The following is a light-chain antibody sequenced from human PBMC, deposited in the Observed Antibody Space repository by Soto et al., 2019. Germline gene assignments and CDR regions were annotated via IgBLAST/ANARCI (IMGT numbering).Light chain of an antibody. J-gene: IGKJ1*01. CDR1: QSVSSY. CDR3: QKRSNWT. CDR2: DSS. V-gene: IGKV3-11*01. Sequence: EIVLTQSPATLSLSPGERATLSCRASQSVSSYLAWYQQKPGQAPRLLIYDSSNRATGIPARFSGSGSGTDFILTIISLEPEDFAVYYCQKRSNWTFGQGTKVDIK.